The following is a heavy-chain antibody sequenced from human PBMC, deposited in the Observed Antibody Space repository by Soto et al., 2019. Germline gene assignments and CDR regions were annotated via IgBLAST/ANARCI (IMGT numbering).Heavy chain of an antibody. Sequence: SETLSLTCSVSGVSVISGGHYWNWIRQFPGKGLEWIGYIYHSGGGYYNPSLKSRASMSVDTSKNEFSLRLASVTAADTAVYFCARDPAATGDRHYFDYWGQGALVTVPS. CDR2: IYHSGGG. CDR1: GVSVISGGHY. V-gene: IGHV4-31*03. CDR3: ARDPAATGDRHYFDY. J-gene: IGHJ4*02.